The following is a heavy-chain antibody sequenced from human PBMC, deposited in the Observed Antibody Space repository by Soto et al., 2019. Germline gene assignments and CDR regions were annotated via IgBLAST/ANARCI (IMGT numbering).Heavy chain of an antibody. CDR3: TAHSITTTGAHF. J-gene: IGHJ4*02. V-gene: IGHV3-15*07. D-gene: IGHD1-1*01. CDR1: GFAFSDAW. Sequence: EVQLVESGGDLVKPGGSLRLSCAASGFAFSDAWIHWVRQAPGKGPEWVGRIKNKINGATTDYGAPVKGRFTISRDDSINTLYLQMDSLKTEDTAVYYCTAHSITTTGAHFWGQGTLVTVSS. CDR2: IKNKINGATT.